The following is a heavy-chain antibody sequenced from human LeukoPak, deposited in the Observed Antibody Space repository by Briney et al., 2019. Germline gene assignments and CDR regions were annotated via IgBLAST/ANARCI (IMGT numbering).Heavy chain of an antibody. J-gene: IGHJ4*02. CDR1: GGTFSSYA. D-gene: IGHD3-3*01. CDR3: ARGGHYDFWSGYYIALPDY. Sequence: ASVKVSCKASGGTFSSYAISWVRQAPGQGLEWMGGIIPIFGTANYAQKFQGRVTITADESTSTAYMELSSLRSEDTAVYYCARGGHYDFWSGYYIALPDYWGQGTLVTVSS. CDR2: IIPIFGTA. V-gene: IGHV1-69*13.